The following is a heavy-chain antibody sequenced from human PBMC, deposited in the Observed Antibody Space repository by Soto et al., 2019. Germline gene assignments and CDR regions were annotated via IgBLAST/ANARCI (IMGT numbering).Heavy chain of an antibody. Sequence: ASVKVSCKASGYTFTSYGISWVRQAPGQGLEWMGWISTYYGNTNYAQKLQGRVTMTTDTSTSTAYMELRSLRTDDTAVDYCARGQLCLQFVYYYGMDVWGQGTTVTVSS. D-gene: IGHD3-16*01. CDR3: ARGQLCLQFVYYYGMDV. V-gene: IGHV1-18*01. CDR1: GYTFTSYG. CDR2: ISTYYGNT. J-gene: IGHJ6*02.